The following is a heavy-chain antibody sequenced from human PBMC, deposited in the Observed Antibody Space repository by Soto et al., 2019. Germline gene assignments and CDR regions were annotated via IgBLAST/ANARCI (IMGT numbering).Heavy chain of an antibody. J-gene: IGHJ4*02. D-gene: IGHD6-13*01. CDR3: ARDSGAKLSSS. CDR2: IVPIHRTA. Sequence: SVKVSCKASGGTFSSYRFNWVRQARGQGLEWLGGIVPIHRTADYAQKFQGRVTITADESTRTVYMELSSLKSQDTALYYCARDSGAKLSSSWGQGTLVTVSS. CDR1: GGTFSSYR. V-gene: IGHV1-69*13.